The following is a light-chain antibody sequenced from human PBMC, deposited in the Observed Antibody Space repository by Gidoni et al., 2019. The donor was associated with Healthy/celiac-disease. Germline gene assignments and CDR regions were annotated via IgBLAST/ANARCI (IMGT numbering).Light chain of an antibody. J-gene: IGKJ1*01. CDR3: QQSSSTLWT. Sequence: DSQMTQSPSSLSASVGDRVTITCRASQSISSYLNWYQQKPGKAPKLLIYAASSLQSGVPSRFRCSGSGTDFTLTISRLQPEDFATYYCQQSSSTLWTFGQGTKVEIK. CDR2: AAS. V-gene: IGKV1-39*01. CDR1: QSISSY.